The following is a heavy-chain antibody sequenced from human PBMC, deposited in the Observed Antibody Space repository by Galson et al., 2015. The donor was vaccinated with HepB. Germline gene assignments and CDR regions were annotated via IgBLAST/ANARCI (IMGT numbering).Heavy chain of an antibody. J-gene: IGHJ4*02. CDR1: RFTFSSYT. CDR2: ISSSSTYI. D-gene: IGHD6-19*01. Sequence: LRLSCAVSRFTFSSYTMNWVRQAPGKGLEWVSSISSSSTYIFYADSVKGRFTISRDNAKNSLYLQMNSLRAEDTAVYYCARALHSSGWYANDYWGQGTLVTVSS. CDR3: ARALHSSGWYANDY. V-gene: IGHV3-21*01.